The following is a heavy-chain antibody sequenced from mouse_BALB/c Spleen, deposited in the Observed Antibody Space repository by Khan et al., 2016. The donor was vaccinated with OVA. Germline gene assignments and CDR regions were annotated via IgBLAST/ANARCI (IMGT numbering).Heavy chain of an antibody. J-gene: IGHJ2*01. CDR1: GYSITSDYA. Sequence: EVQLVESGPGLVKPSQSLSLTCTVTGYSITSDYAWNWIRQFPGNKLEWMGFISYSGNTKYNPSLKSRFSITRDTSKNQFFLHLNSVTIEDTATYYCARVYRGDFDYWGQGTTLTVSS. CDR2: ISYSGNT. V-gene: IGHV3-2*02. D-gene: IGHD1-1*01. CDR3: ARVYRGDFDY.